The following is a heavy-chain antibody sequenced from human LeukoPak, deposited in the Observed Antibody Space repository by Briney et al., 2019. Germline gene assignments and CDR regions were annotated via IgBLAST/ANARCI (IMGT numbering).Heavy chain of an antibody. CDR2: IDPSDSYI. CDR1: GYSFTSYW. V-gene: IGHV5-10-1*01. CDR3: ARLLGYCSGGSCYGMDF. J-gene: IGHJ4*02. D-gene: IGHD2-15*01. Sequence: GQFLKISFKGSGYSFTSYWISWVRQMPGKGLEWMGRIDPSDSYINVSPSFQGHVTLSADRSITTAYLQLSSLKASDSAMYYCARLLGYCSGGSCYGMDFWGERSLVTVSS.